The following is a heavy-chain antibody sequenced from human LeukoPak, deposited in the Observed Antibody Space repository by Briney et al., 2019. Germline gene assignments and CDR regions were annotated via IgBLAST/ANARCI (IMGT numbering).Heavy chain of an antibody. CDR2: INPSGGST. CDR1: GYTFTSYY. V-gene: IGHV1-46*01. Sequence: ASVKVSCKASGYTFTSYYMHWVRQAPGQGLEWMGIINPSGGSTSYAQKFQGRVTMTRDTSTSTVYMELSSLRSEDTAVYYCARGNIVVVPAAISGQEKAHMDVWGKGTTVTISS. J-gene: IGHJ6*03. D-gene: IGHD2-2*01. CDR3: ARGNIVVVPAAISGQEKAHMDV.